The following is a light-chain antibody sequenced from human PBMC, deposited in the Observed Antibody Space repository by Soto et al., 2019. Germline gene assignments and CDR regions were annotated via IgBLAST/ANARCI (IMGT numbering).Light chain of an antibody. CDR1: SXDVXGYNY. V-gene: IGLV2-14*01. CDR2: DVS. CDR3: SSYTSSSTLDVV. J-gene: IGLJ2*01. Sequence: QSVLTQPASVSGSXXXSIXXXCTGTSXDVXGYNYVSWYQQHPGKAPKLMIYDVSNRPSGVSNRFSGSKSGNTASLTISGLQAEDEADYYCSSYTSSSTLDVVFGGGTKLTVL.